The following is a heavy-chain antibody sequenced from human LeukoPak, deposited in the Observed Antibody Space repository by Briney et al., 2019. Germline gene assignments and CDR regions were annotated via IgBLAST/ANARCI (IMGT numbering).Heavy chain of an antibody. CDR3: ARGYGDFRVEGRYFHS. J-gene: IGHJ4*02. CDR2: MYYSGST. Sequence: SETLSLTCTISGGSISTSSYYWGWIRQPPEKGLEWIGSMYYSGSTYYNPSLKSRVTISVDTSKNQFSLKLSSVTAADTAVYYCARGYGDFRVEGRYFHSWGQGTLVTVSS. D-gene: IGHD4-17*01. CDR1: GGSISTSSYY. V-gene: IGHV4-39*07.